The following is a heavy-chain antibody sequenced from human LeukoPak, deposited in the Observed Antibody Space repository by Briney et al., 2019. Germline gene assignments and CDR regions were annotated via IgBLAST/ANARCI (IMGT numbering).Heavy chain of an antibody. J-gene: IGHJ4*02. V-gene: IGHV4-4*09. CDR1: GAPISRFY. CDR3: VQTTGWQGFDY. Sequence: PSETLSLICTASGAPISRFYWNWVRQPPGKGLEWIGNIYNGVPTFFNPSLKSRVTLSVDTSKTQFSLQLASVTAADTAVYYCVQTTGWQGFDYWGQGILVTVSS. D-gene: IGHD6-19*01. CDR2: IYNGVPT.